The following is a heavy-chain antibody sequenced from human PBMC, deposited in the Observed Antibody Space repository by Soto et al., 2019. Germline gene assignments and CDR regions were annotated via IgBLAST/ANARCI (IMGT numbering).Heavy chain of an antibody. CDR1: GFTFSSYG. CDR3: ARDGVIAAAVWAFDI. D-gene: IGHD6-13*01. J-gene: IGHJ3*02. CDR2: IWYDGSNK. V-gene: IGHV3-33*01. Sequence: QVQLVESGGGVVQPGRSLRLSCAASGFTFSSYGMHWVRQAPGKGLEWVAVIWYDGSNKYYADSVKGRFTISRDNSKNTLYLQRNSLRAEDTAVYYCARDGVIAAAVWAFDIWGQGTMVTVSS.